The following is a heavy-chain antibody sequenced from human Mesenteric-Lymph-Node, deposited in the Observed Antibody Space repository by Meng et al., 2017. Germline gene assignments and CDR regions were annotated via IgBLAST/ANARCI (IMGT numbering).Heavy chain of an antibody. CDR1: GGSINSGDYY. V-gene: IGHV4-30-4*01. Sequence: QVARQVLGPGLVKPSQTLSLTCTVSGGSINSGDYYWSWIRQPPGKGLEWIGYIYYTGSTYYNPSLKSRVTISVDTSKNQFSLKLSSVTAEDTAVYYCARHGRGWFDPWGQGTLVTVSS. D-gene: IGHD3-10*01. CDR3: ARHGRGWFDP. J-gene: IGHJ5*02. CDR2: IYYTGST.